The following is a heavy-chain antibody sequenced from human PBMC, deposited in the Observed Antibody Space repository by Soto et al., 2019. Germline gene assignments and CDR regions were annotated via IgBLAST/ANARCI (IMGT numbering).Heavy chain of an antibody. D-gene: IGHD4-17*01. CDR1: GGSFSGYY. V-gene: IGHV4-34*01. CDR2: INHSGST. Sequence: SETLSLTCAVYGGSFSGYYWSWIRQPPGKGLEWIGEINHSGSTNYNPSLKSRVTISVDTSKNQFSLKLSSVTAADTAVYYCARGHYGDPPTCWFDPWGQGTLVTVSS. J-gene: IGHJ5*02. CDR3: ARGHYGDPPTCWFDP.